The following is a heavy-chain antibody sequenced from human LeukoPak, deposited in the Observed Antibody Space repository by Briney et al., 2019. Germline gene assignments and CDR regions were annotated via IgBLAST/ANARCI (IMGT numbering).Heavy chain of an antibody. J-gene: IGHJ4*02. CDR3: AKWGDYDVLTGYYVSDF. D-gene: IGHD3-9*01. V-gene: IGHV3-23*01. CDR1: GFIFSNYA. CDR2: ISGRSGST. Sequence: GGSLRLSCAASGFIFSNYAMYWVRQAPGKGLEWISAISGRSGSTYYADSVKGRFTISRDSSKNTLYLQMNSLRADDTAVYYCAKWGDYDVLTGYYVSDFWGQGTLVTVSS.